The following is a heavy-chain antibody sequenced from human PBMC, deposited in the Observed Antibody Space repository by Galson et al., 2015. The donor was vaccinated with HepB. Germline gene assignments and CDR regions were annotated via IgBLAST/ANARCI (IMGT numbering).Heavy chain of an antibody. J-gene: IGHJ4*02. CDR3: ARGIPYGAHDY. D-gene: IGHD4-17*01. CDR1: GGTFSSYA. Sequence: SVKASCKASGGTFSSYAFTWVRQAPGQGLEWMGGIIPIFGTANYAQKFQDRVTITADESTSTVYMELSSLRFEDTAVYCCARGIPYGAHDYWGQGTLVTVSS. CDR2: IIPIFGTA. V-gene: IGHV1-69*13.